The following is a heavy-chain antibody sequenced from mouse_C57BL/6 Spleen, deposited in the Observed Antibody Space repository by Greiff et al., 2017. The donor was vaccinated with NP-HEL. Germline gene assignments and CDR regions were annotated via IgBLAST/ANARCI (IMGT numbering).Heavy chain of an antibody. J-gene: IGHJ4*01. Sequence: EVKLVESEGGLVQPGSSMKLSCTASGFTFSDYYMAWVRQVPEKGLEWVANINYDGSSTYYLDSLKSRFIISRDNAKNILYLQMSSLKSEDTATYYCARTITPGAMDYWGQGTSVTVSS. D-gene: IGHD1-2*01. CDR3: ARTITPGAMDY. CDR2: INYDGSST. CDR1: GFTFSDYY. V-gene: IGHV5-16*01.